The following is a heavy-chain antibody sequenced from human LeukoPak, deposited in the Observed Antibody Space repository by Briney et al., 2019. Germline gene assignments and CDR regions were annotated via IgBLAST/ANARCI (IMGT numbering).Heavy chain of an antibody. CDR2: IYYSGST. Sequence: SETLSLTCTVSGGSISSSSYYWGWIRQPPGKGLEWIGSIYYSGSTYYNPSLKSRVTISVDTSENQFSLKLSSVTAADTAVYYCARDRDRRGGSYYFDYWGQGTLVTVSS. D-gene: IGHD1-26*01. CDR1: GGSISSSSYY. CDR3: ARDRDRRGGSYYFDY. V-gene: IGHV4-39*07. J-gene: IGHJ4*02.